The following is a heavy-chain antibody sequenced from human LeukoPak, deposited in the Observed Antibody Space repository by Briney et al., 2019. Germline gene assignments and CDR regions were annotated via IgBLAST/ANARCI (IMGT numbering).Heavy chain of an antibody. J-gene: IGHJ4*02. CDR1: GGSFSDYF. CDR3: ARGSSKGLSY. CDR2: ITHSGSA. V-gene: IGHV4-34*01. Sequence: SETLSLTCAVYGGSFSDYFWSWIRQPPGKGLEWIGEITHSGSANYNPSLKSRVTISVDTSKNQFSLKLSSVTAADTAVYYCARGSSKGLSYWGQGTLVTVSS.